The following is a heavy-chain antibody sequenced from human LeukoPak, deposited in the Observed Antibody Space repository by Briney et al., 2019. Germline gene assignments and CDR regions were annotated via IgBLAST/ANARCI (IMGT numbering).Heavy chain of an antibody. Sequence: GGSLRLSCAASGFTFSSYWMSWVRQAPGKGLEWVANIKQDGSEKYYVDSVKGRFTISRDNSKNTLYLQMNSLRAEDTAVYYCAKFRLPLGAFDIWGQGTMVTVSS. CDR3: AKFRLPLGAFDI. V-gene: IGHV3-7*03. CDR2: IKQDGSEK. CDR1: GFTFSSYW. D-gene: IGHD3-16*01. J-gene: IGHJ3*02.